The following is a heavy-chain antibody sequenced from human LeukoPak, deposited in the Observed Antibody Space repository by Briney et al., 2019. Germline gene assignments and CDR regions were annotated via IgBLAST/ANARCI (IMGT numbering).Heavy chain of an antibody. CDR3: ARHRGYSYGYGDF. D-gene: IGHD5-18*01. Sequence: GESLKISCKGSGYSFTNYWIGGVRQMPGKGLEGMGIIYPCDSDTKYSPSFQGQVTSSADKYISTACVQWGSMKASDPAMYYCARHRGYSYGYGDFWGQGTLVTVSS. J-gene: IGHJ4*02. CDR1: GYSFTNYW. CDR2: IYPCDSDT. V-gene: IGHV5-51*01.